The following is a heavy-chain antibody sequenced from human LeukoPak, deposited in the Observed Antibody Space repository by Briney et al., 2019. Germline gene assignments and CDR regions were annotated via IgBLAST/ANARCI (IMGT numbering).Heavy chain of an antibody. V-gene: IGHV4-59*08. CDR3: ARGWGYFDS. J-gene: IGHJ4*02. Sequence: PSETLSLTCTASGGSVSSYYLSWIRQPPGKGLEWIGYIYYSGSTNYSPSLKSRVTISVDTSKNQFSLKLSSVTAADTAVYYCARGWGYFDSWGQGTLVTVSS. CDR2: IYYSGST. D-gene: IGHD7-27*01. CDR1: GGSVSSYY.